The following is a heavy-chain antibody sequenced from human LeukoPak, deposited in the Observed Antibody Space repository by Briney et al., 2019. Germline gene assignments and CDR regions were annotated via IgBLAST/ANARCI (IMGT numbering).Heavy chain of an antibody. V-gene: IGHV3-21*04. D-gene: IGHD3-22*01. CDR2: ISSSSSYI. J-gene: IGHJ4*02. CDR3: ARHSKLLPFDY. CDR1: GFTFSSYS. Sequence: GGSLRLSCAASGFTFSSYSMNWVRQAPGKGLEWVSSISSSSSYIYYADSVKGRFTISRDNAKNSLYLQMDSLRAEDTAVYYCARHSKLLPFDYWGQGTLVTVSS.